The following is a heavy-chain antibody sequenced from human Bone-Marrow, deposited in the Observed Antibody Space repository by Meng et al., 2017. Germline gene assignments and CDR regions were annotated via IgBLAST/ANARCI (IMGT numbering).Heavy chain of an antibody. V-gene: IGHV1-69*06. D-gene: IGHD5-12*01. CDR2: IIPIFGTA. Sequence: SVKVSCKASGGTFSSYAISWVRQAPGQGLEWMGGIIPIFGTANYAQKFQGRVTITADKSTSTAYMELSSLRSEDTAVYYCARLCGYSGYDHDYWGQGTLVTVSS. CDR3: ARLCGYSGYDHDY. CDR1: GGTFSSYA. J-gene: IGHJ4*02.